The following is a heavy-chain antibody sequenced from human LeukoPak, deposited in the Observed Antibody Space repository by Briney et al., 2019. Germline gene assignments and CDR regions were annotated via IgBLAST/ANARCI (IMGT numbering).Heavy chain of an antibody. V-gene: IGHV4-61*02. CDR3: AGDGYYYDSSGYYATDY. CDR1: GGSISSGSYY. Sequence: SETLSLTCTVSGGSISSGSYYWSWIWQPAGKGLEWIGRIYTSGSTNYNPSLKSRVTMSVDTSKNQFSLKLSSVTAADTAVYYCAGDGYYYDSSGYYATDYWGQGTLVTVSS. D-gene: IGHD3-22*01. J-gene: IGHJ4*02. CDR2: IYTSGST.